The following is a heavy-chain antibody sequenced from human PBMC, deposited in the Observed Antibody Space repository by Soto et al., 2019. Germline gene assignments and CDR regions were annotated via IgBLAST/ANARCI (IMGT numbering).Heavy chain of an antibody. V-gene: IGHV4-59*08. J-gene: IGHJ5*02. CDR1: GGSISSYY. D-gene: IGHD2-2*01. CDR3: ARHVSSTSKGWEEKNWFDP. CDR2: IYYSGST. Sequence: QVQLQESGPGLVKPSETLSLTCTVSGGSISSYYWSWIRQPPGKGLEWIGYIYYSGSTNYNPSLKSRVTISVDTAKNQFSLKLSSVTAADTAVYYCARHVSSTSKGWEEKNWFDPWGQGTLVTVSS.